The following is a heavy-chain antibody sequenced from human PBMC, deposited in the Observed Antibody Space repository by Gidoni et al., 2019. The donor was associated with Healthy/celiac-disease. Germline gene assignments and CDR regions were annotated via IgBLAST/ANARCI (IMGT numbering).Heavy chain of an antibody. J-gene: IGHJ5*02. D-gene: IGHD6-13*01. CDR2: IYYSGST. CDR1: GGSISSYY. CDR3: AREVTSSSWYRGWFDP. V-gene: IGHV4-59*01. Sequence: QVQLQESGPGLVKPSEPLSLTCTVSGGSISSYYWSWIRQPPGKGLEWIGYIYYSGSTNYNPSLKSRVTIAVDTSKNQFSLKLSSVTAADTAVYYCAREVTSSSWYRGWFDPWGQGTLVTVSS.